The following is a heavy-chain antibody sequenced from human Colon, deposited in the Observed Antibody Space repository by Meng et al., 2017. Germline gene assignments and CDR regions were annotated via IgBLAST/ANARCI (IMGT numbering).Heavy chain of an antibody. Sequence: GESLKISCAASGFSFSSYTMNWVRQAPGKGLEWVSSISCSGFTYYADSVKGRFTISRDNANNSLYLEINSLRADDMAVYYCARYARVHLTAAYDFWGQGTLVTVSS. D-gene: IGHD6-13*01. CDR3: ARYARVHLTAAYDF. CDR1: GFSFSSYT. CDR2: ISCSGFT. V-gene: IGHV3-21*01. J-gene: IGHJ4*02.